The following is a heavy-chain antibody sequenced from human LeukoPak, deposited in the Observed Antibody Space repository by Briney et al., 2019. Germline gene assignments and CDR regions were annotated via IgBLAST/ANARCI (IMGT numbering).Heavy chain of an antibody. J-gene: IGHJ6*02. CDR3: ARGPERSAHDYYLLDV. D-gene: IGHD3-3*01. V-gene: IGHV4-34*01. CDR2: INRNGIT. Sequence: SETLSLTCAVYGGSFSGYYWSWIRQPPGMGLEWIGEINRNGITNYNPSFKSRVTISADTSKNQFSLKLSSVTAADTAVYFCARGPERSAHDYYLLDVWGQGTTVTVSS. CDR1: GGSFSGYY.